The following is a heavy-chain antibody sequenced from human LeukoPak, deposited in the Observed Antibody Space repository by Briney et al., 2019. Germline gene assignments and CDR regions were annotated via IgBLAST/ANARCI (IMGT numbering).Heavy chain of an antibody. D-gene: IGHD3-3*01. V-gene: IGHV3-66*01. CDR2: IYSGGST. J-gene: IGHJ6*02. CDR1: GFTVSSNY. CDR3: ARDLISGYYHYYYYGMVV. Sequence: GGSLRLSCAASGFTVSSNYMSWVRQAPGKGLEWVSVIYSGGSTYYADSVKGRFTISRDNSKNTPYLQMNSLRAEDTAVYYCARDLISGYYHYYYYGMVVWGQGTTVTVS.